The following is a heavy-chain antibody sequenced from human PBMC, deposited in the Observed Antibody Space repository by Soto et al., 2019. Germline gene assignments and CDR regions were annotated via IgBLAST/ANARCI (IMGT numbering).Heavy chain of an antibody. CDR2: ISVSGGST. V-gene: IGHV3-23*01. J-gene: IGHJ3*02. Sequence: EVQLLESGGGLVQPGGSLRLSCAASGFTFSSYAMSWVRQAPGKGLEWVSAISVSGGSTYYADSVKGRFTISRDNSKNTLYLQMNSLRAEDTAVYYCAKIPHSSSWYLDAFDIWGQGTMVTVSS. D-gene: IGHD6-13*01. CDR1: GFTFSSYA. CDR3: AKIPHSSSWYLDAFDI.